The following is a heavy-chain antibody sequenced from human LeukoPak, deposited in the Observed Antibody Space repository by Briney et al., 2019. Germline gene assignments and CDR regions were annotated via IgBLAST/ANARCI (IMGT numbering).Heavy chain of an antibody. CDR3: ARGITMVRGVTWFDP. D-gene: IGHD3-10*01. CDR2: IYHSGST. CDR1: GYSISSGYY. V-gene: IGHV4-38-2*02. J-gene: IGHJ5*02. Sequence: PSEILSLTCTVSGYSISSGYYWGWIRQPPGKGLEWIGSIYHSGSTYYNPSLKSRVTISVDTSKNQFSLKLSSVTAADTAVYYCARGITMVRGVTWFDPWGQGTLVTVSS.